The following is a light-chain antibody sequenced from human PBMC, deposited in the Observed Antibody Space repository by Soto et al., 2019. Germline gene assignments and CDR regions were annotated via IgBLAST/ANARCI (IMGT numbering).Light chain of an antibody. V-gene: IGKV1-33*01. CDR2: DAS. CDR3: QQYDILPIT. CDR1: QDINIY. Sequence: DIQMTQSPSSLFASLLYIVTITCXATQDINIYLNWYQQKPGKAPNLLIYDASNLEIGVPSRFSGSGSGTHFTFTISSLQTEDIGTYYCQQYDILPITFGRGTRLEN. J-gene: IGKJ5*01.